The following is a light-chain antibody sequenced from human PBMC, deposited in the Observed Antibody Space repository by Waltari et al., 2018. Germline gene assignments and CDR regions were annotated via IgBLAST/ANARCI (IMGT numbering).Light chain of an antibody. CDR3: QQYYSYPYT. CDR1: QGISSY. J-gene: IGKJ2*01. V-gene: IGKV1-8*01. Sequence: AIRITQSPSSLSASTGDRVTITCGASQGISSYLAWYQQKPGKAPKLLIYAASTLQSGVPSRFSGSGSGTDFTLTISCLQSEDFATYYCQQYYSYPYTFGQGTKLEIK. CDR2: AAS.